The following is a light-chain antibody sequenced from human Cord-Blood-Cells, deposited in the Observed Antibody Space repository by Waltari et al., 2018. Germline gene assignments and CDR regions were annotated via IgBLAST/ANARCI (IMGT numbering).Light chain of an antibody. Sequence: EIVLTQSPATLSLSPGERATLSCRASQRVRSYFAWYQQKPGQAPRLLIYDASNWATGIPARFSRSGSGTDFTLTISSLEPEDCAVYYCQQRSNWPLITFGQGTRLESK. J-gene: IGKJ5*01. CDR2: DAS. V-gene: IGKV3-11*01. CDR3: QQRSNWPLIT. CDR1: QRVRSY.